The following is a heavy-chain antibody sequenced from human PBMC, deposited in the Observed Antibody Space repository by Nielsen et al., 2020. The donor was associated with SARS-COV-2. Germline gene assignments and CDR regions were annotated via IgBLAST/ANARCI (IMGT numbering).Heavy chain of an antibody. V-gene: IGHV4-4*02. CDR2: IYHSGST. CDR3: ASTSGLVGASFDY. Sequence: SETLSLTCAVSGGSISSSNWWSWVRQPPGKGLEWIGEIYHSGSTNYNPSLKSRVTISVDKSKNQFSLKLSSVTAADTAVYYCASTSGLVGASFDYWGQGTLVTVSS. J-gene: IGHJ4*02. D-gene: IGHD1-26*01. CDR1: GGSISSSNW.